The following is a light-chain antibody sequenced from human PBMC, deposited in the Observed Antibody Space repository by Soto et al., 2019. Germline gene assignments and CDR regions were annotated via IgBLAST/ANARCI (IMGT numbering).Light chain of an antibody. Sequence: QSVLTQPASVSGSPGQSITISCTGTSSDVGGYNYVSWYQQHPGKAPKLMIYEVSNRPSGVSNRFPGSKSGNTASLTISGLQAEDEADYYCSSYTSSSGYVFGTGTKVTVL. J-gene: IGLJ1*01. V-gene: IGLV2-14*01. CDR1: SSDVGGYNY. CDR2: EVS. CDR3: SSYTSSSGYV.